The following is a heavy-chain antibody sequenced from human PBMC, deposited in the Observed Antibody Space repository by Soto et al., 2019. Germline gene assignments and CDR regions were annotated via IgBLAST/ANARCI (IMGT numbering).Heavy chain of an antibody. J-gene: IGHJ3*02. CDR2: ISSSGDSA. Sequence: EVQLLQTGGGLVQPGGSLSLSCAASGFTFSTYAMNWVRQAPGKGLEWVAAISSSGDSAYYADSVRGRSAISRDNSINTLDLQMSRLRPEDTAVYYCAFARGYGVFDAVDIWGQGTIVSVSS. CDR3: AFARGYGVFDAVDI. V-gene: IGHV3-23*01. CDR1: GFTFSTYA. D-gene: IGHD4-17*01.